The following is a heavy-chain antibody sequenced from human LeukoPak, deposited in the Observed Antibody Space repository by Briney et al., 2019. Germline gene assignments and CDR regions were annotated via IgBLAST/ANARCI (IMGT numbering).Heavy chain of an antibody. V-gene: IGHV3-49*04. CDR1: GFTFGDYA. CDR3: TRVSAMVRGVPENFDY. CDR2: IRSKAYGGTT. D-gene: IGHD3-10*01. Sequence: GGSLRLSCTASGFTFGDYAMSWVRQAPGKGLEWVGFIRSKAYGGTTEYAASVKGRFTISRDDSKSIAYLQMSSLKTEDTAVYYCTRVSAMVRGVPENFDYWGQGTLVTVSS. J-gene: IGHJ4*02.